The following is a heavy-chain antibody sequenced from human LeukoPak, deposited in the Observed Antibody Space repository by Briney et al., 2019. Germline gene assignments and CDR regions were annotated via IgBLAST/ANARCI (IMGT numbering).Heavy chain of an antibody. CDR2: INAYNGNT. Sequence: ASVKVSCKASGYTFTSYGVTWARQAPGQGLEWMGWINAYNGNTNYVQKLQGRVTMTTDASTSTAYMELRSLRSDDTAVYYCARGDGTYYAGGDYWGQGTLVTVSS. CDR3: ARGDGTYYAGGDY. D-gene: IGHD1-26*01. J-gene: IGHJ4*02. CDR1: GYTFTSYG. V-gene: IGHV1-18*04.